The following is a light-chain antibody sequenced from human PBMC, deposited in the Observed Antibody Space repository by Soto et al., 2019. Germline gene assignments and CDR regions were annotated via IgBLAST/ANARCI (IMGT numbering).Light chain of an antibody. Sequence: QSALTQPASVSGSPGQSITISCTGTSSDVGSYNLVSWYQQHPGKAPKLMIYEGSKRPSGVSNRFSASKSGNTASLTISGLQAEDEADYYCCSYAGSRVFGGGTKVTVL. CDR2: EGS. CDR1: SSDVGSYNL. V-gene: IGLV2-23*01. CDR3: CSYAGSRV. J-gene: IGLJ3*02.